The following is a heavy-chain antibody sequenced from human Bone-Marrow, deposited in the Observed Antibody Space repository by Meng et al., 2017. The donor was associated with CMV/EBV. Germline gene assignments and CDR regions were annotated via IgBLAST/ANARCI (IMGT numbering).Heavy chain of an antibody. CDR3: ARMERGSKTIDY. CDR2: ISSSSSYI. CDR1: GFTFSSYS. D-gene: IGHD2-2*01. V-gene: IGHV3-21*01. Sequence: GESLKISCAASGFTFSSYSMNWVRQAPGKGLEWVSSISSSSSYIYYADSVKGRFTISRDNSKNTLYLQMNSLRAEDTAVYYCARMERGSKTIDYWGQGTLVTVSS. J-gene: IGHJ4*02.